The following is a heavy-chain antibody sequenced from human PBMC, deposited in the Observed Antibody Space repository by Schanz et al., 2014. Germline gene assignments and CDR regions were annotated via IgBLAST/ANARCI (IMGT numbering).Heavy chain of an antibody. V-gene: IGHV3-64*01. D-gene: IGHD3-22*01. J-gene: IGHJ4*02. Sequence: EVQLVESGGGLVQPGGSLRLSCAASGFTFSSYWMHWVRQVPGKGLEYVSSISSKGDMTFYGNSVKGRFTISRDNAKNSLYLQMNSLRAEDTAVYYCARPPHDSSGYYPFDYWGQGTLVTVSS. CDR1: GFTFSSYW. CDR3: ARPPHDSSGYYPFDY. CDR2: ISSKGDMT.